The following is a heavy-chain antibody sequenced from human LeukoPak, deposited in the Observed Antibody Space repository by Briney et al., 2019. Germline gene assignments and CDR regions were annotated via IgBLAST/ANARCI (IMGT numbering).Heavy chain of an antibody. CDR3: ARAGRYCSGGSCYLIPPDY. V-gene: IGHV4-61*02. Sequence: KPSQTLSLTCTVSGGSISSGSYYWRWIRQPAGKGLEWIGRIYTSGSTNYNPSLKSRVTISVDTSKNQFSLKLSSVTAADTAVYYCARAGRYCSGGSCYLIPPDYWGQGTLVTVSS. J-gene: IGHJ4*02. CDR2: IYTSGST. D-gene: IGHD2-15*01. CDR1: GGSISSGSYY.